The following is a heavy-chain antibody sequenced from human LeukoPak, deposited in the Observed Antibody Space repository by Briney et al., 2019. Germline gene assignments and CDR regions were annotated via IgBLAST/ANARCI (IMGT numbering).Heavy chain of an antibody. CDR1: GFTFEEYD. D-gene: IGHD3-22*01. Sequence: GRSLRLSYAAWGFTFEEYDMQWVRHARGRGVEGGSGMSWNRGSIGYADSVKGRFTISRDNAKTSLYLQMNSLRAEDTALYYCAKGGYSYDSSGYGGHIDYWGQGTLVTVSS. J-gene: IGHJ4*02. CDR3: AKGGYSYDSSGYGGHIDY. CDR2: MSWNRGSI. V-gene: IGHV3-9*01.